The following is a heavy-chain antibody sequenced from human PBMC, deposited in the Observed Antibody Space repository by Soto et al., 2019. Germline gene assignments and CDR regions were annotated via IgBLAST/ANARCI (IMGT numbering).Heavy chain of an antibody. D-gene: IGHD2-2*01. CDR2: ISDTGSSH. CDR1: GFTFSSYG. J-gene: IGHJ4*02. V-gene: IGHV3-30*18. Sequence: GGSLRLSCVGSGFTFSSYGMHWVRQAPGKGLECVAVISDTGSSHYYAASVEGRFTTSRENSKNTLSLHMDRLRVEDTAVYYCAKDRGGDCPDNSCYFGADYWGQGTPVTVS. CDR3: AKDRGGDCPDNSCYFGADY.